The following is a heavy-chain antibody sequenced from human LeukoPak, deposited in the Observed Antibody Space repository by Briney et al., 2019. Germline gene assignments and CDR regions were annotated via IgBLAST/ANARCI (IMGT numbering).Heavy chain of an antibody. CDR2: ISYDGSNK. Sequence: GGSLRLSCAASGFTFSNYAMNWVRQAPGKGLEWVAVISYDGSNKYYADSVKGRFTISRDNSKNTLYLQMNSLRAEDTAVYYCAKEIVAGTYSYYMDVWGKGTTVTVSS. D-gene: IGHD6-19*01. CDR3: AKEIVAGTYSYYMDV. J-gene: IGHJ6*03. V-gene: IGHV3-30*18. CDR1: GFTFSNYA.